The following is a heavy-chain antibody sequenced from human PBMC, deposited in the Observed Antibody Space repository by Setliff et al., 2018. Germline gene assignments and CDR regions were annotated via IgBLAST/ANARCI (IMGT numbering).Heavy chain of an antibody. CDR1: GGPINSGPYY. J-gene: IGHJ4*02. CDR3: ARGDSSGNNYPVLDY. D-gene: IGHD1-26*01. CDR2: IYPKGSM. V-gene: IGHV4-61*09. Sequence: LSLTCTVSGGPINSGPYYWTWIRQSAGKGLEWIGQIYPKGSMNYNPSLKSRVTISADSSKSQFFLELNSVTAADTAVYYCARGDSSGNNYPVLDYWGQGILVTSPQ.